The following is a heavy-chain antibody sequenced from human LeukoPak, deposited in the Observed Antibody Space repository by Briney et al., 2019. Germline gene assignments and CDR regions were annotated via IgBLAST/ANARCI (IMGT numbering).Heavy chain of an antibody. CDR3: ARGAVTTYYYYYMDV. J-gene: IGHJ6*03. D-gene: IGHD4-11*01. V-gene: IGHV4-59*01. Sequence: SETLSLTCTVSGGSISSYYWSWIRQPPGKGLEWIGYIYYSGSTNYNPSLKSRVTISEDTSKNQFSLKLSSVTAADTAVYYCARGAVTTYYYYYMDVWGKGTTVTVSS. CDR2: IYYSGST. CDR1: GGSISSYY.